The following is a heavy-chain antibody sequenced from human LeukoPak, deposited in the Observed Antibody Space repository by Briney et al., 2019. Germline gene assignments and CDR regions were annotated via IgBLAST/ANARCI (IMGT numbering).Heavy chain of an antibody. CDR1: GGSIYSGAYY. Sequence: SQTLALTCAVSGGSIYSGAYYWSGIRQLPGKGLEWIGYIYDSGSTFYNPSLKSRVSISIDTSKNQFSLSLRSVTAADTAVYYCARGGHDYGDYGYWGERCLASVSS. D-gene: IGHD4-17*01. CDR3: ARGGHDYGDYGY. V-gene: IGHV4-31*11. J-gene: IGHJ4*01. CDR2: IYDSGST.